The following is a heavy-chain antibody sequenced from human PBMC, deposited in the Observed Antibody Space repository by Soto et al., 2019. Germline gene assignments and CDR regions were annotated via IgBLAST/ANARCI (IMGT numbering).Heavy chain of an antibody. CDR3: AHADGGRSLY. CDR2: IYWDDTK. V-gene: IGHV2-5*02. CDR1: GFSLPTDRVG. J-gene: IGHJ4*02. Sequence: QITLKESGPTLVKPTQTLTLTCTFSGFSLPTDRVGVTWIRQSPGKALEWLAVIYWDDTKTYRPPLRSRLTITKDTSKNQVARTMTDMDPVDTATYFCAHADGGRSLYWGQGTLVTVSS. D-gene: IGHD1-26*01.